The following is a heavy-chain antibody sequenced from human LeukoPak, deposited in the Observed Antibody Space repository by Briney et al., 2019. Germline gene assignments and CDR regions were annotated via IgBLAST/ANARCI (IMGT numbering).Heavy chain of an antibody. CDR3: ARIVLEGSGSWTPIEDY. V-gene: IGHV1-2*02. J-gene: IGHJ4*02. CDR1: GFTFSSYG. CDR2: INPNSGGT. D-gene: IGHD1-26*01. Sequence: GGSLRLSCGASGFTFSSYGMHWVRQAPGQGLEWMGWINPNSGGTNYTQKFQGRVTMTRDTSISTAYMELSRLRSDDTAVYYCARIVLEGSGSWTPIEDYWGQGTLVTVSS.